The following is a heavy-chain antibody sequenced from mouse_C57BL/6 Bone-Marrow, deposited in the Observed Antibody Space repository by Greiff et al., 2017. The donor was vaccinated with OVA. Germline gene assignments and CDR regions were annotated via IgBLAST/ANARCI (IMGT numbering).Heavy chain of an antibody. CDR2: INPNNGGT. CDR3: ARSRNGSVDY. CDR1: GYTFTDYY. V-gene: IGHV1-26*01. J-gene: IGHJ3*01. Sequence: EVQLQQSGPELVKPGASVKISCKASGYTFTDYYMNWVKQSHGQSLEWIGDINPNNGGTSYNQKFKGKATLTVDKSSSTAYMELRSLTSEDSAVYYCARSRNGSVDYWGQGTLATVSA.